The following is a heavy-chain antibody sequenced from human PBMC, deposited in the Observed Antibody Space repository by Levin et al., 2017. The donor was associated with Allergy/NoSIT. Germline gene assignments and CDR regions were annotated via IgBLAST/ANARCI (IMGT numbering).Heavy chain of an antibody. D-gene: IGHD6-13*01. CDR1: GGSISSSSYY. CDR3: ARGPLDSSWYELRFRTAIDY. Sequence: SETLSLTCTVSGGSISSSSYYWGWIRQPPGTGLEWIGSIYYSGSTYYNPSLKSRVTISVDTSKNQFSLKLSSVTAADTAVYYCARGPLDSSWYELRFRTAIDYWGQGTLVTVSS. CDR2: IYYSGST. V-gene: IGHV4-39*07. J-gene: IGHJ4*02.